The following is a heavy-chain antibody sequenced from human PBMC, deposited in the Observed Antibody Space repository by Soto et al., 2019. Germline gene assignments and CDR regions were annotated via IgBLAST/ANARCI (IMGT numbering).Heavy chain of an antibody. J-gene: IGHJ5*02. Sequence: PSETLSLTCTVSGGSISSGDYYWSWIRQPPGKGLEWIGYIYYSGSTYYNPSLKSRVTISVDTSKNQFSLKLSSVTAADTAVYYCARGNILTGYPPHNWFDPWGKGTLVTVSS. CDR3: ARGNILTGYPPHNWFDP. CDR1: GGSISSGDYY. D-gene: IGHD3-9*01. V-gene: IGHV4-30-4*01. CDR2: IYYSGST.